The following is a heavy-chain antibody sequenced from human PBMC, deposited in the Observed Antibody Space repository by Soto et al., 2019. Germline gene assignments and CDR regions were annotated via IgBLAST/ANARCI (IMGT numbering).Heavy chain of an antibody. D-gene: IGHD3-9*01. Sequence: GASVKVSCKASGGTFSSYAISWVRQAPGQGLEWMGGIIPIFGTANYAQKFQGRVTITADESTSTAYMELSSLRSEDTAVYYCARNPRDFDCSPYYYYGMDVWGQGTTVTVSS. CDR2: IIPIFGTA. V-gene: IGHV1-69*13. CDR1: GGTFSSYA. CDR3: ARNPRDFDCSPYYYYGMDV. J-gene: IGHJ6*02.